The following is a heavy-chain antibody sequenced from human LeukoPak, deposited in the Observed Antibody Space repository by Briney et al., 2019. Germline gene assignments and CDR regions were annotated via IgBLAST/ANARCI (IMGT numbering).Heavy chain of an antibody. CDR3: ARLRYYGSGSYPMTGNWFDP. D-gene: IGHD3-10*01. J-gene: IGHJ5*02. Sequence: PSGTLSLTCAVSGGSISSSNWWSWVRQPPGKGLEWIGEIYHSRSTNYNPSLKSRVTISVDTSKNQFSVKLSSVTAADTAVYYCARLRYYGSGSYPMTGNWFDPWGQGTLVTVSS. V-gene: IGHV4-4*02. CDR1: GGSISSSNW. CDR2: IYHSRST.